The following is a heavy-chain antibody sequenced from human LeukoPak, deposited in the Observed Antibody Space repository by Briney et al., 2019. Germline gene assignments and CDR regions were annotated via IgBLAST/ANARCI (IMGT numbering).Heavy chain of an antibody. J-gene: IGHJ1*01. CDR3: AIPYDSSAYFRAEYFQH. V-gene: IGHV3-23*01. CDR2: ISASGGST. Sequence: GGSLRLSCAASGFTFSSYAINWVRQAPGKGLGWVSGISASGGSTYYADSVKGRFTISRENSKNTLYLQMKSLRAADTAVYYCAIPYDSSAYFRAEYFQHWGQGTLVTVSS. D-gene: IGHD3-22*01. CDR1: GFTFSSYA.